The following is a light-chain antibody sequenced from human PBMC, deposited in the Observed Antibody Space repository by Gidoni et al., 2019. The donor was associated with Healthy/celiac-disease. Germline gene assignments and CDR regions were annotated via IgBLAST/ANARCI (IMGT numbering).Light chain of an antibody. CDR1: SSDVGGYNY. Sequence: QSALTQPASVPGSPGQPITISCTGTSSDVGGYNYVSWYQQHPGKAPKLMIYDVSNRPSGVSNRFSGSKSGNTASLTISGLQAEDEADYYCSSYTSSSTLVFGTGTKVTVL. CDR3: SSYTSSSTLV. J-gene: IGLJ1*01. CDR2: DVS. V-gene: IGLV2-14*01.